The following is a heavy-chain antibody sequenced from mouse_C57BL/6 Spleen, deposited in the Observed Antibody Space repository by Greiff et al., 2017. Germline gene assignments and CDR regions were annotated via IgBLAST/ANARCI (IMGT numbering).Heavy chain of an antibody. V-gene: IGHV5-9-1*02. Sequence: EVMLVESGEGLVKPGGSLKLSCAASGFTFSSYAMSWVRQTPEKRLEWVAYISSGGDYIYYADTVKGRFTIYRDNARNTRYLQMSSLKSEDTAMYYCTRGITTVVAFDYWGQGTTLTVSS. CDR3: TRGITTVVAFDY. CDR1: GFTFSSYA. D-gene: IGHD1-1*01. CDR2: ISSGGDYI. J-gene: IGHJ2*01.